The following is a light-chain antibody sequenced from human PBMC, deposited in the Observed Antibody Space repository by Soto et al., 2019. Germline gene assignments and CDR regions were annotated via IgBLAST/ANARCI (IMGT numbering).Light chain of an antibody. Sequence: EIVLTQSPATLSLSPGERATLSCRASQTVSSSYLAWYRQKPGQAPRLLIYGASSRATGIPDRFSGSGSGTDFTLTISRLDPEDFAVYYCQQYGSSPLTFGGGT. CDR2: GAS. V-gene: IGKV3-20*01. CDR3: QQYGSSPLT. CDR1: QTVSSSY. J-gene: IGKJ4*01.